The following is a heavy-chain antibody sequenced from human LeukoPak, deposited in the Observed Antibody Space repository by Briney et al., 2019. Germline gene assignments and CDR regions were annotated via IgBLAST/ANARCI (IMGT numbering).Heavy chain of an antibody. CDR1: GGSIRSSSSY. V-gene: IGHV4-39*01. CDR3: ARYYCGGDCYSGYFDY. J-gene: IGHJ4*02. CDR2: IYYSGST. Sequence: PSETLSLTCTVSGGSIRSSSSYWAWIRQPPGKGLEWTANIYYSGSTYYNPSLKSRVTISVDTSKTQFSLKLSSVTAADTAVYYCARYYCGGDCYSGYFDYWGQGTLVTVSS. D-gene: IGHD2-21*02.